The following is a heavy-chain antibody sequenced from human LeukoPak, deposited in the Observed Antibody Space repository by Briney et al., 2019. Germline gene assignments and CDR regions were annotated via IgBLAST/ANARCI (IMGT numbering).Heavy chain of an antibody. Sequence: GASVKVSCKASGYTFTSYGISWVRQAPGQGLEWMGWINPNSGGTNYAQKFQGRVTMTRDTSISTAYMELSRLRSDDTAVYYCARDPTLRYCSGGSCYGIDYWGQGTLVTVSS. D-gene: IGHD2-15*01. V-gene: IGHV1-2*02. CDR3: ARDPTLRYCSGGSCYGIDY. CDR2: INPNSGGT. CDR1: GYTFTSYG. J-gene: IGHJ4*02.